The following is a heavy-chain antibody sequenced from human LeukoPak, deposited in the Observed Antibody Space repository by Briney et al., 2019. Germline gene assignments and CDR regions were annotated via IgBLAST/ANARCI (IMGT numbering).Heavy chain of an antibody. CDR3: AGGYSYGYLYAFDI. CDR1: GYTFTSYD. D-gene: IGHD5-18*01. Sequence: ASVKVSCKASGYTFTSYDINWVRQATGQGLEWMGWMNPNSGNTGYAQKFQGRVTMTRNTSISTAYMELSSLRSEDAAMYYCAGGYSYGYLYAFDIWGQGTMVTVSS. J-gene: IGHJ3*02. V-gene: IGHV1-8*01. CDR2: MNPNSGNT.